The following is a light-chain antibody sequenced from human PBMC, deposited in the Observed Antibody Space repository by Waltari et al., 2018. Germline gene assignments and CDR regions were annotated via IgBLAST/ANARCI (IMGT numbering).Light chain of an antibody. CDR1: QSGSSD. CDR3: QQYNKWPPGT. Sequence: EVVLTQSPATLSVSLGERATLSCRARQSGSSDLAWYQQKPGQAPRLIIHGASIRATGIPARFSGSGSGTEFTLTISSLQSEDSAVYYCQQYNKWPPGTFGQGTKVEIK. J-gene: IGKJ1*01. V-gene: IGKV3-15*01. CDR2: GAS.